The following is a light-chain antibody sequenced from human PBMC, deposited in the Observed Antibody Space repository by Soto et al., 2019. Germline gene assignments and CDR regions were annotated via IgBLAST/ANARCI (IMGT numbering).Light chain of an antibody. CDR3: QQRSNWPT. CDR2: DAS. Sequence: EIVLTQSPDTLSLSPGERAILSCRASFSTTYLAWYQQKPGQAPRLLIYDASNRATDIPARFSGSGSGTDFTLTISSLEPEDFAVYYCQQRSNWPTFGQGTRLEIK. V-gene: IGKV3-11*01. J-gene: IGKJ5*01. CDR1: FSTTY.